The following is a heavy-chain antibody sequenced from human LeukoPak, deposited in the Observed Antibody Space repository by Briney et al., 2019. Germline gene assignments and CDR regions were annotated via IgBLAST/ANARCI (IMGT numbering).Heavy chain of an antibody. CDR2: LYNIGSI. D-gene: IGHD2/OR15-2a*01. CDR3: ATNSTGSAFDY. V-gene: IGHV4-59*08. Sequence: SETLSLTCTVSGASISNTYYWSWIRQLPGKGLEWIGNLYNIGSITYKPSLKSRVTMSIDMSKNEFSLRLTSVTAADTAVYFCATNSTGSAFDYWGQGILVTVSS. CDR1: GASISNTYY. J-gene: IGHJ4*02.